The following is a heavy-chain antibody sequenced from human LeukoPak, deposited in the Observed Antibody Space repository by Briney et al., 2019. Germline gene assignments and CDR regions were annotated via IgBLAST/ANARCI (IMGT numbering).Heavy chain of an antibody. D-gene: IGHD3-16*01. CDR3: ANDLFGYFDS. J-gene: IGHJ4*02. CDR1: GFTFSSYA. CDR2: ISDSSDNT. V-gene: IGHV3-23*01. Sequence: GGSLRLSCAASGFTFSSYAMSWVRQAPGEGLEWVSSISDSSDNTYCADSVKGRFITSRDNSKNTLFLQMHSLRAEDTAVYYCANDLFGYFDSWGQGTLVTVSS.